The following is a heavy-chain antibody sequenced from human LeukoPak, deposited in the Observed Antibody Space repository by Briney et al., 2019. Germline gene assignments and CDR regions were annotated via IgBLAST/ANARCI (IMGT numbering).Heavy chain of an antibody. Sequence: GGSLRLSCAASGFAFGHYTMHWVRQAPGKGLEWVSLISWDGGNTYCADSVKGRFTISGDNNKNSLYLQMNSLRAEGTAVYYCAELGITMIGGVWGKGTTVTISS. CDR1: GFAFGHYT. CDR2: ISWDGGNT. CDR3: AELGITMIGGV. J-gene: IGHJ6*04. D-gene: IGHD3-10*02. V-gene: IGHV3-43*01.